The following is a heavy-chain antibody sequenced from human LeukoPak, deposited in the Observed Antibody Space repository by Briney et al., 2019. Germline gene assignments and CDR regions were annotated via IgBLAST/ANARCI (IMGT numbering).Heavy chain of an antibody. J-gene: IGHJ4*02. Sequence: SETLSLTCTVSDSSITSTYYWAWFRQPPGKGLEWIATVFRLQTVRTFNNPSLGSRVTMSLDPSHNQFSLNLTSVAAADTALYFCARVLHAPYLIDSWGQGTLVTVSS. CDR2: VFRLQTVRT. CDR1: DSSITSTYY. D-gene: IGHD2-8*01. V-gene: IGHV4-38-2*02. CDR3: ARVLHAPYLIDS.